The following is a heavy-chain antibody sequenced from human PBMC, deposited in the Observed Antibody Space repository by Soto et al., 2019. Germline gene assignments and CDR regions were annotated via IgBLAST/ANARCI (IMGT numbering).Heavy chain of an antibody. Sequence: ASVKVSCKASGYTFTNYGISWVRQAPGQGLEWMGWINVYNGNTKYAQKVQGRVTMTTDTSTSTAYMELRSLRSDDTAVYYCAREKDSSEYDYWGQGTLVTVSS. CDR2: INVYNGNT. V-gene: IGHV1-18*01. D-gene: IGHD6-25*01. CDR1: GYTFTNYG. CDR3: AREKDSSEYDY. J-gene: IGHJ4*02.